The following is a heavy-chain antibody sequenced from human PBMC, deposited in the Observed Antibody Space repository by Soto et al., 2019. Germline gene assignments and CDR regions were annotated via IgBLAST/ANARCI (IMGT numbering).Heavy chain of an antibody. Sequence: GESLKISCKGSGYSFTSYWIGWVRQMPGKGLEWMGIIYPGDSDTRYSPSFQGQVTISADKSISTAYLQWSSLKASDTAMYYCARQAGFKVTDTAFGWFDTWGQGTLVTVSS. V-gene: IGHV5-51*01. D-gene: IGHD5-18*01. J-gene: IGHJ5*02. CDR3: ARQAGFKVTDTAFGWFDT. CDR2: IYPGDSDT. CDR1: GYSFTSYW.